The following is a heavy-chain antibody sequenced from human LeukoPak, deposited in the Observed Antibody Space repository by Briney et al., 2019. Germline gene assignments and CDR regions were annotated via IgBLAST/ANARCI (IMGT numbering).Heavy chain of an antibody. D-gene: IGHD2-8*02. J-gene: IGHJ4*02. Sequence: GGSLRLSCAASGFTFSNYWMSWVRQAPGRGLEWVANIKQDGSEKRYVDPVKGRFTISRDNAKNSLYLQMNSLRAEDTAVYYCARAPATNEWRCMDYWGQGTLVTVSS. CDR2: IKQDGSEK. V-gene: IGHV3-7*01. CDR1: GFTFSNYW. CDR3: ARAPATNEWRCMDY.